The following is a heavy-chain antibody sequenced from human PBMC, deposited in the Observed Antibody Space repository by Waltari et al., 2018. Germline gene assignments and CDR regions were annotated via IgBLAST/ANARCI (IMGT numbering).Heavy chain of an antibody. CDR3: ARRPPTPKGGGLLY. V-gene: IGHV4-34*01. CDR2: INHSGST. CDR1: GGSFSGYY. Sequence: GAGLLKPSETLSLTCAVYGGSFSGYYWSWIRQPPGKGLEWIGEINHSGSTNYNPSLKSRVTISVDTSKNQFSLKLSSVTAADTAVYYCARRPPTPKGGGLLYWGQGTLVTVSS. D-gene: IGHD3-10*01. J-gene: IGHJ4*02.